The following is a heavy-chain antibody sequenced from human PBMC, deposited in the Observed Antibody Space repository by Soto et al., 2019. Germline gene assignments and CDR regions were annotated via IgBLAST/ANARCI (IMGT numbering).Heavy chain of an antibody. CDR2: IKEDGSEQ. CDR3: ARLTAAGGVDQFDY. CDR1: GFTFSSYW. D-gene: IGHD6-13*01. Sequence: EVQLEESGGGLVQPGGSLRLSCAASGFTFSSYWMTWVRQAPGKVLEWVANIKEDGSEQYQVDSVKGRFTFSRDNAKKTLYLQMNSLRVEDTAVYYCARLTAAGGVDQFDYWGQGTLVTVSS. J-gene: IGHJ4*02. V-gene: IGHV3-7*05.